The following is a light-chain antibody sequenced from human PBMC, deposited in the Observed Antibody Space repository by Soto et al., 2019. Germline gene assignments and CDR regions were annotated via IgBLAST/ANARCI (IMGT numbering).Light chain of an antibody. Sequence: IQLTQSPSTLSASVGDRVTITCRASQGIGTALAWYHQRPGNSPDLLVYDASTLQSGVLPRFSGSGSETDFSLTISGLQPEDFGHYYCQQFNTKPLTFGGGTRVEIK. V-gene: IGKV1-13*02. CDR2: DAS. CDR3: QQFNTKPLT. CDR1: QGIGTA. J-gene: IGKJ4*01.